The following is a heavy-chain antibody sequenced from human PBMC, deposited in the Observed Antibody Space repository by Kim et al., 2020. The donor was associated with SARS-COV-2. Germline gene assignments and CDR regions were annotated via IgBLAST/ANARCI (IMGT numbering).Heavy chain of an antibody. CDR1: GYTFTSYA. J-gene: IGHJ5*02. V-gene: IGHV1-3*01. Sequence: ASVKVSCKASGYTFTSYAMHWVRQAPGQRLEWMGWINAGNGNTKYSQKFQGRVTITRDTSASTAYMELSSLRSEDMAVYYCARDPHCSGGSCYSGNWFDPWGQGTLVTVSS. CDR3: ARDPHCSGGSCYSGNWFDP. CDR2: INAGNGNT. D-gene: IGHD2-15*01.